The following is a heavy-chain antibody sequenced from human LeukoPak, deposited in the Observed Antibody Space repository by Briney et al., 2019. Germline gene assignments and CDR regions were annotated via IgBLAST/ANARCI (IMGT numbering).Heavy chain of an antibody. CDR2: IRSKAYGGTT. D-gene: IGHD3-10*01. V-gene: IGHV3-49*03. J-gene: IGHJ4*02. CDR1: GFTFGDYA. CDR3: TRGFNWFGEFFDY. Sequence: GRSLRLSCTASGFTFGDYAMSWFRQAPGKGLEWVGFIRSKAYGGTTEYAASVKGRFTISRDDSKSIAYLQMNSLKTEDTAVYYCTRGFNWFGEFFDYWGQGTLVTVSS.